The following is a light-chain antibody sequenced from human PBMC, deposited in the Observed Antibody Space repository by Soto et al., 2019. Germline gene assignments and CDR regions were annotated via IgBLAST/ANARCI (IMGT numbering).Light chain of an antibody. CDR1: QSISSW. CDR2: DAS. Sequence: DIQMTQSPSTLSVSVGDRVTITCRASQSISSWLAWYQQKPGKAPKLLIYDASSLESGVPSRFSGSGSGTEFTLTISSLQPDDFATYYCQQYNSYPPYTFGQGTKLEIK. J-gene: IGKJ2*01. V-gene: IGKV1-5*01. CDR3: QQYNSYPPYT.